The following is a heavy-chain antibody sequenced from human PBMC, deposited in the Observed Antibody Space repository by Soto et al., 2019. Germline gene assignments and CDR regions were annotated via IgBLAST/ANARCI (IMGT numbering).Heavy chain of an antibody. CDR3: ARGGPGYFYIFTGYQNRYYYYVMDV. J-gene: IGHJ6*02. CDR1: GGSISSSSYY. CDR2: IYYSGST. Sequence: SETLSLTCTVSGGSISSSSYYWGWIRQPPGKGLEWIGSIYYSGSTYYNPSLKSRVTISVDTSKNQFSLKLSSVTAADTAVYYCARGGPGYFYIFTGYQNRYYYYVMDVWGQGTTVTVSS. V-gene: IGHV4-39*01. D-gene: IGHD3-9*01.